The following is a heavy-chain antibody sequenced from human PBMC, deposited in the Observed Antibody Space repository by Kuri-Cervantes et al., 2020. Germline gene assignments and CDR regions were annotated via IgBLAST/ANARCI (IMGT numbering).Heavy chain of an antibody. CDR3: ARGYCSSRSWYLRYYYYMDD. CDR1: GYTFTGYY. D-gene: IGHD2-2*01. Sequence: ASVKVSCKASGYTFTGYYMNWVRQAPGQGLEWMGWINPNSGGTNYAQKFQGRVTMTRDTFTSTVYMELSSLRSENTAIYYCARGYCSSRSWYLRYYYYMDDWGKGTMVTVSS. V-gene: IGHV1-2*02. CDR2: INPNSGGT. J-gene: IGHJ6*03.